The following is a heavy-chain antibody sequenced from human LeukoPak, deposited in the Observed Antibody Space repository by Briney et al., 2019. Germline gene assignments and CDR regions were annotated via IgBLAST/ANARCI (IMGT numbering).Heavy chain of an antibody. CDR3: VKSMVRGATFDY. CDR1: GGSNSSNNW. CDR2: IYHSGST. Sequence: SGTLSLTCGVSGGSNSSNNWWSWVRQPPGKGLEWIGEIYHSGSTNYNPSLKSRVTISVDKSKNQFPLKLSSVTAADTAVYYCVKSMVRGATFDYWGQGTLVTVSS. J-gene: IGHJ4*02. D-gene: IGHD3-10*01. V-gene: IGHV4-4*02.